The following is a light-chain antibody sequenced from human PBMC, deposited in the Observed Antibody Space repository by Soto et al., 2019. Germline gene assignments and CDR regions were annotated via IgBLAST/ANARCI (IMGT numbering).Light chain of an antibody. V-gene: IGKV1-5*03. J-gene: IGKJ1*01. CDR2: KSS. CDR1: QTISSW. Sequence: DIQMTQSPSTLSASIGDRVTITCRASQTISSWLAWYQQKPGKAPEVLIFKSSDLASGVPSRFSGFGSGTEFTLTISSLQPEDFATYFCLQYNDLWTFGQGTKVE. CDR3: LQYNDLWT.